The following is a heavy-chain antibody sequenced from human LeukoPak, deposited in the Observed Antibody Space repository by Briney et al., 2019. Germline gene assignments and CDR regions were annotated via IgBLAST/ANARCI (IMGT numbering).Heavy chain of an antibody. D-gene: IGHD5-24*01. CDR1: GGTFSSYA. CDR3: AREGGDGYNLYYFDY. CDR2: IIPIFGTA. J-gene: IGHJ4*02. Sequence: SVKVSCKASGGTFSSYAISWVRQAPGQGLEWMGRIIPIFGTANYAQKFQGRVTITTDESTSTAYMELSSLRSEDTAVYYCAREGGDGYNLYYFDYWGQGTLVTVSS. V-gene: IGHV1-69*05.